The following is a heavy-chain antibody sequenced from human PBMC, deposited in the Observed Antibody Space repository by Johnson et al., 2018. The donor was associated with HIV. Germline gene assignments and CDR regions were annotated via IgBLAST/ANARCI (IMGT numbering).Heavy chain of an antibody. V-gene: IGHV3-30-3*02. D-gene: IGHD4-23*01. CDR2: ISYDGSDK. CDR1: GFTFSSYG. Sequence: QVQLVESGGGVVQPGGSLRLSCAASGFTFSSYGMYWVRQAPGKGLEWVAVISYDGSDKYYADSVKGRFTISRDNSKKTLYLQMNSLRADDTAVYYCAKSPAKDHGGNSGAFDIWGQGTMVTVSS. CDR3: AKSPAKDHGGNSGAFDI. J-gene: IGHJ3*02.